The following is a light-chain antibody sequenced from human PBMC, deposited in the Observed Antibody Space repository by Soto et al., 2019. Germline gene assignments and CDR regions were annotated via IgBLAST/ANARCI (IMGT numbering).Light chain of an antibody. Sequence: EILVTQSPATLSGSPGGRATLSCTASQGIGDTLAWYQHKPGQTPRLLIYDTSTRATGVPARFSGSGSGTDFTLTISSLQAEDVAVYYCQQYYSTPLTFGGGTKVDI. V-gene: IGKV3-15*01. CDR2: DTS. CDR1: QGIGDT. J-gene: IGKJ4*01. CDR3: QQYYSTPLT.